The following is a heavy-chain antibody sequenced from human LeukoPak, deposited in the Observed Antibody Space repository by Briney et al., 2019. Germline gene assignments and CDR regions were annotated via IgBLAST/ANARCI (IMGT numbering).Heavy chain of an antibody. V-gene: IGHV1-69*06. J-gene: IGHJ4*02. Sequence: ASVKLSCKASGVTFSSYAISWVRQAPGQGLEWMGRIIPIFGTANYAQKFQGRVTITADKSTSTAYMELSSLRSEDTAVYYCAFTEPPITGIPRYYFDYWGQGTLVTVSS. CDR2: IIPIFGTA. CDR1: GVTFSSYA. CDR3: AFTEPPITGIPRYYFDY. D-gene: IGHD1-20*01.